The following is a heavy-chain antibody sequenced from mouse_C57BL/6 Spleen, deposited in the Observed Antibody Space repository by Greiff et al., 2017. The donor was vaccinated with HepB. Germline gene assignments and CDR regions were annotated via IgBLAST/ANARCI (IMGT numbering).Heavy chain of an antibody. CDR1: GYSFTGYY. CDR3: ASSDRFAY. V-gene: IGHV1-42*01. J-gene: IGHJ3*01. CDR2: INPSTGGT. Sequence: EVQLQQSGPELVQPGASVKISCKASGYSFTGYYMNWVKQSPEKSLEWIGEINPSTGGTTYNQKFKAKATLTVDKSSSTAYMQLKSLTSEDSAVYYCASSDRFAYWGQGTLVTVSA.